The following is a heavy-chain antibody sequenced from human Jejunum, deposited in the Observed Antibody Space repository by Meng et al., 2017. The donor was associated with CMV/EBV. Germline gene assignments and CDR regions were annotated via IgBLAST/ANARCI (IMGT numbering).Heavy chain of an antibody. D-gene: IGHD3-9*01. CDR1: GFRSSPYS. Sequence: AASGFRSSPYSLPWVLHAPGKGLVWVSPSDPDGETPNYAASVKGRFTISRDNAKQTLYLQMNSLTAEDTSVYYCARESDILTGGLDYWGQGTLVTVSS. V-gene: IGHV3-74*01. CDR2: SDPDGETP. J-gene: IGHJ4*02. CDR3: ARESDILTGGLDY.